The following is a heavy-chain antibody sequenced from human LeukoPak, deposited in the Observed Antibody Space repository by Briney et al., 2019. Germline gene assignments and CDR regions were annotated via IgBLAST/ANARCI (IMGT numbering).Heavy chain of an antibody. J-gene: IGHJ6*02. CDR1: GYTFTSYG. CDR2: ISAYNGNT. V-gene: IGHV1-18*04. D-gene: IGHD2-2*01. Sequence: ASVKVSCKASGYTFTSYGISWVRQAPGQGLEWMGWISAYNGNTNYAQKLQGRVTMTRDTSTSTVYMELSSLRSEDTAVYYCARVGDIVVVPAAEGYGMDVWGQGTTVTVSS. CDR3: ARVGDIVVVPAAEGYGMDV.